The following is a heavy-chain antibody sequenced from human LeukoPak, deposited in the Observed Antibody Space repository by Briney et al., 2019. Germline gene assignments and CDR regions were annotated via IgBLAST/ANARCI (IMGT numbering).Heavy chain of an antibody. J-gene: IGHJ4*02. D-gene: IGHD5-12*01. CDR3: AKVDIVATIDAGRLVDY. Sequence: PGGSLRLSCAAFGFTFSSYGMQWFRQAPDKGLEWVAAISNDGSNKYYADSVKGRFTISRDNSKNTLYLQMNSLRAEDTAVYYCAKVDIVATIDAGRLVDYWGQGTLVTVSS. CDR1: GFTFSSYG. V-gene: IGHV3-30*18. CDR2: ISNDGSNK.